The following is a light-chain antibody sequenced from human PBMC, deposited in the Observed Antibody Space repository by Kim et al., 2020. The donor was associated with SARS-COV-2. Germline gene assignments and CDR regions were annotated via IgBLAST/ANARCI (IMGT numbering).Light chain of an antibody. CDR1: SLRSCD. V-gene: IGLV3-19*01. CDR3: NSRASSGGPFV. Sequence: ALGQTVRITCQGDSLRSCDASWYQQKPGQAPVLVIYGKSSRPSGIPDRFSGSSSGDTASLTITGAQAEDEADYYCNSRASSGGPFVFGTGTKVTVL. CDR2: GKS. J-gene: IGLJ1*01.